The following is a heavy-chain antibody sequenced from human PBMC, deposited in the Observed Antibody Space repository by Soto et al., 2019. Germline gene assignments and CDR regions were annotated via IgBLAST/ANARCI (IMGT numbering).Heavy chain of an antibody. CDR2: ISAYNGNT. J-gene: IGHJ6*02. V-gene: IGHV1-18*01. Sequence: ASVKVSCKAPGYTFTSYGISWVRQAPGQGLEWMGWISAYNGNTNYAQKLQGRVTMTTDTSTSTAYMELRSLRSDDTAVYYCARDRTSYGSGMGYYGMDVWGQGTTVTVSS. D-gene: IGHD3-10*01. CDR1: GYTFTSYG. CDR3: ARDRTSYGSGMGYYGMDV.